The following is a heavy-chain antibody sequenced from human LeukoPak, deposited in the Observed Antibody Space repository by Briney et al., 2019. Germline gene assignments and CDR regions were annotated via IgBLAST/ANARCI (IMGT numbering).Heavy chain of an antibody. Sequence: SVKVSCKASGGTFSSYAISWVRQAPGQGLEWMGGIIPIFGTANYAQKFQGRVTITADESTSTAYMELSSLRSEDTAVYYCARGGRMVRGASQSYYYGMDVWGKGTTVTVSS. CDR2: IIPIFGTA. V-gene: IGHV1-69*13. CDR3: ARGGRMVRGASQSYYYGMDV. J-gene: IGHJ6*04. CDR1: GGTFSSYA. D-gene: IGHD3-10*01.